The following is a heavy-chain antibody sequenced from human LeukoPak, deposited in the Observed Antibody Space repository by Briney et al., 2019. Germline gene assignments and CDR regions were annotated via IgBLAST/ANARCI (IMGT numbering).Heavy chain of an antibody. CDR3: ARRSGSRRWFDP. CDR1: GGSFSGYY. Sequence: SETLSLTCAVYGGSFSGYYWSWIRQPAGKGLEWIGRIYTSGSTNYNPSLKSRVTMSVDTSKNQFSLKLSSVTAADTAVYYCARRSGSRRWFDPWGQGTLVTVSS. D-gene: IGHD1-26*01. CDR2: IYTSGST. J-gene: IGHJ5*02. V-gene: IGHV4-59*10.